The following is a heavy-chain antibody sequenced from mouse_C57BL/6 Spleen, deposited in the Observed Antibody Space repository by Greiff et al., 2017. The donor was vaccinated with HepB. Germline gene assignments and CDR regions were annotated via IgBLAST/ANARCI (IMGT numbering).Heavy chain of an antibody. CDR3: ARDYYYGSSYFDY. V-gene: IGHV5-17*01. CDR2: ISSGSSTI. CDR1: GFTFSDYG. J-gene: IGHJ2*01. D-gene: IGHD1-1*01. Sequence: EVMLVESGGGLVKPGGSLKLSCAASGFTFSDYGMHWVRQAPEKELEWVAYISSGSSTIYYADTVKGRFTISRDNAKNTLFLQMTSLRSEDTAMYYCARDYYYGSSYFDYWGQGTTLTVSS.